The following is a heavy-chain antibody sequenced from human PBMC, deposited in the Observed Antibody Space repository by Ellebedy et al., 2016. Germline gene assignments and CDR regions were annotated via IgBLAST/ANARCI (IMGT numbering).Heavy chain of an antibody. V-gene: IGHV1-24*01. Sequence: ASVKVSCXVSGYTLTELSIHWVRQAPGKGLEWMGGFDPENGETIYAQMFQGRVTMTEDTSTDTTYMELSSLRSEDTAVYYCATVDTGSYSNFDYWGQGTLVTVSS. D-gene: IGHD1-26*01. J-gene: IGHJ4*02. CDR3: ATVDTGSYSNFDY. CDR2: FDPENGET. CDR1: GYTLTELS.